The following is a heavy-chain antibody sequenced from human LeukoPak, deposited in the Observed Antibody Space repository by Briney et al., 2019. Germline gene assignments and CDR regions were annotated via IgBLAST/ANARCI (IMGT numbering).Heavy chain of an antibody. J-gene: IGHJ4*02. CDR2: ISGSGGST. CDR3: ALPFYDILTGYYNPFDY. V-gene: IGHV3-23*01. CDR1: GFTFSSYA. Sequence: GGSLRLSCAASGFTFSSYAMSWVRQAPGKGLEWVSAISGSGGSTYYADSVKGRFTISRDNSKNTLYLQMNSLRAKDTAVYYCALPFYDILTGYYNPFDYWGQGTLVTVSS. D-gene: IGHD3-9*01.